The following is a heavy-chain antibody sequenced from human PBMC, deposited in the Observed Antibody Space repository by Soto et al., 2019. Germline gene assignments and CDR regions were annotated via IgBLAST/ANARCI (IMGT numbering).Heavy chain of an antibody. V-gene: IGHV3-9*01. D-gene: IGHD6-19*01. CDR1: GFNFDDYA. Sequence: EGQLVNSGEGLVQPGRSLRLSCATSGFNFDDYAMHWVRQAPGKGLEWVSSISWNGGGIAYADSVKGRVTISRDNAKNSLYLQMNSLRTEDTALYYCAKGSLSGWAGDGFAIWGQGTMVTVSS. J-gene: IGHJ3*02. CDR2: ISWNGGGI. CDR3: AKGSLSGWAGDGFAI.